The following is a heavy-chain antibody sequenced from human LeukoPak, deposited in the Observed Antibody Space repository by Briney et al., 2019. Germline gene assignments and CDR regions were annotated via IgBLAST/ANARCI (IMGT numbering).Heavy chain of an antibody. Sequence: GGSLRLSCAASGFTFSSYGVTWVRQAPGKGLEWVSVINDSGSSTFYADSVKGRFTISRDNSKNTLYLQMSGLRAEDTAVYYCARSLKWNLVGFDHWGQGTLVIVSS. CDR2: INDSGSST. CDR1: GFTFSSYG. D-gene: IGHD1-1*01. V-gene: IGHV3-23*01. CDR3: ARSLKWNLVGFDH. J-gene: IGHJ4*02.